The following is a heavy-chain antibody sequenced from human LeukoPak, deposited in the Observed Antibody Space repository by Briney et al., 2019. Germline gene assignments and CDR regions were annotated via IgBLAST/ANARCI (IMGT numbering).Heavy chain of an antibody. D-gene: IGHD1-1*01. J-gene: IGHJ3*02. CDR1: GFTFDDYA. Sequence: GGSLRLSCAASGFTFDDYAMHWVRQAPGKGLEWVSGISWNSGSIGYADSVKGRFTISRDNAKNSLYLQMNSLRAEDTAVYYCARAWTVRVDLDAFDIWGQGTMVTVSS. CDR3: ARAWTVRVDLDAFDI. CDR2: ISWNSGSI. V-gene: IGHV3-9*01.